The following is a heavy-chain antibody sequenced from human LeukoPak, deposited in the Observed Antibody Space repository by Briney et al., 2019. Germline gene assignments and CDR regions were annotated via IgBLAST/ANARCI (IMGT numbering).Heavy chain of an antibody. Sequence: GASVKVSCTSSGGTFSSYAISWVRQAPGQGLEWMGGIIPIFGTANYAQKFQGRVTITADESTSTAYMELSSLRSEDTAVYYCARVTRCGGDCYSTPDDYWGQGTLVTVSS. CDR2: IIPIFGTA. CDR3: ARVTRCGGDCYSTPDDY. CDR1: GGTFSSYA. D-gene: IGHD2-21*02. V-gene: IGHV1-69*13. J-gene: IGHJ4*02.